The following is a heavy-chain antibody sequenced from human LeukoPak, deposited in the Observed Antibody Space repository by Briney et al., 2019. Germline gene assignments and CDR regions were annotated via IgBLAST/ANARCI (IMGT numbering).Heavy chain of an antibody. Sequence: PGGSLRLSCAASGFTFSSYAMPWVRQAPGKGLEWVAVISYDGSNKYYADSVKGRFTISRDNSKNTLYLQMNSLRAEDTAVYYCARDSRSHGETTLDYWGQGTLVTVSS. D-gene: IGHD3-10*01. CDR2: ISYDGSNK. J-gene: IGHJ4*02. CDR1: GFTFSSYA. V-gene: IGHV3-30-3*01. CDR3: ARDSRSHGETTLDY.